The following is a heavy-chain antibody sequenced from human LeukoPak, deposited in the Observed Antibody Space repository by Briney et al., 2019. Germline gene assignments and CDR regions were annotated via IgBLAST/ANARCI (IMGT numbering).Heavy chain of an antibody. Sequence: GASVKISCKTSGGTCSSYAISWVRQAPGQGLEWMGRIIPIFGTANYAQKFQGRVTITTDESTSTAYMELSSLRSEDTAVYYCASGSYSMIYFDYWGQGTLVTVSS. CDR1: GGTCSSYA. D-gene: IGHD1-26*01. CDR3: ASGSYSMIYFDY. J-gene: IGHJ4*02. V-gene: IGHV1-69*05. CDR2: IIPIFGTA.